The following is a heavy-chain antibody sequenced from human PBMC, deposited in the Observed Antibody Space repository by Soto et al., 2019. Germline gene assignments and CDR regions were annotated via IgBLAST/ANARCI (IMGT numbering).Heavy chain of an antibody. V-gene: IGHV3-15*07. D-gene: IGHD3-3*02. Sequence: GGSLRLSCAASGFTFSSAWFNWVRQAPGKGLEWVGRIKSQNDGGTTDYAAPVRDRFTISKDDSINTLYLQMNSLQAEDTGVYFCTADLPAFIPQVDSWGQGT. CDR2: IKSQNDGGTT. J-gene: IGHJ4*02. CDR1: GFTFSSAW. CDR3: TADLPAFIPQVDS.